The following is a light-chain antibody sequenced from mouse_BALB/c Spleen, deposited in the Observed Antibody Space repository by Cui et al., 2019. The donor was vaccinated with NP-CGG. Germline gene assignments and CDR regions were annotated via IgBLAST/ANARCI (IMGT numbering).Light chain of an antibody. V-gene: IGLV1*01. CDR3: ALWYSNHWV. Sequence: AVVTQESALNTSPGETVTLTCRSSTGAVTNSNYANWVQEKPDHLFTGLIGGTNNRAPGVPARFSGSLIGDKAALTITGAQTEDEAIYFCALWYSNHWVFGGGTKLTVL. CDR2: GTN. CDR1: TGAVTNSNY. J-gene: IGLJ1*01.